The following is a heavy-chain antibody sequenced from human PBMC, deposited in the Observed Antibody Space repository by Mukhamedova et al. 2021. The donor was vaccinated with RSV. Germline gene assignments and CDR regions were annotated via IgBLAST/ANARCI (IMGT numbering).Heavy chain of an antibody. J-gene: IGHJ4*02. Sequence: HWVRQAPGQGFEWLGWINSTSGFTDYAQKFQGRVTMTRDTSINTAYMELSGLRSGDAALYYCVRGLIAVADYRLGYWGQGSLV. D-gene: IGHD6-19*01. V-gene: IGHV1-2*02. CDR2: INSTSGFT. CDR3: VRGLIAVADYRLGY.